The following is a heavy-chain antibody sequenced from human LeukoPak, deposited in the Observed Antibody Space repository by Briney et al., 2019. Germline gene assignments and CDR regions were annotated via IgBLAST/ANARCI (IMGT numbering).Heavy chain of an antibody. Sequence: SETLSLTCAVYGGSFSGYYWSWIRQPPGKGLEWIGEINHSGSTNYNPSLKSRVTISVDTSKNQFSLKLSSVTAADTAVCYCARAPYYYGSGSYHYWGQGTLVTVSS. J-gene: IGHJ4*02. V-gene: IGHV4-34*01. CDR2: INHSGST. CDR1: GGSFSGYY. D-gene: IGHD3-10*01. CDR3: ARAPYYYGSGSYHY.